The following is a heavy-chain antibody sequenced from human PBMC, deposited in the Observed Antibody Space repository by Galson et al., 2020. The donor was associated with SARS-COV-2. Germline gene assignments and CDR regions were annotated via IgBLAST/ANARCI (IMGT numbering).Heavy chain of an antibody. CDR2: ISYDGSNK. CDR3: ARGDRSSWYNYYYGMDV. J-gene: IGHJ6*02. CDR1: GFTFSSYA. V-gene: IGHV3-30*04. D-gene: IGHD6-13*01. Sequence: GGSLRLSCAASGFTFSSYAMHWVRQAPGKGLEWVAVISYDGSNKYYADSVKGRFTISRDNSKNTLYLQMNSLRAEDTAVYYCARGDRSSWYNYYYGMDVWGQGTTVTVSS.